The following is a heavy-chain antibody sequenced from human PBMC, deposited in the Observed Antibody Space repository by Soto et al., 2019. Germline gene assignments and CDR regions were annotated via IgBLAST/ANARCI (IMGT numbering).Heavy chain of an antibody. J-gene: IGHJ4*02. D-gene: IGHD1-26*01. CDR1: GYTFTDFF. CDR3: WGGARGSGRYTSDV. CDR2: INPNSGDT. Sequence: QVQLVQSGAEVKRPGASVKVSCRASGYTFTDFFLHWVRQGPGQGLEWMGWINPNSGDTNYAQKFQGLVTMTMDSSINTSHMGMNRLTSAGTALYYCWGGARGSGRYTSDVRGQGTLVTVSS. V-gene: IGHV1-2*04.